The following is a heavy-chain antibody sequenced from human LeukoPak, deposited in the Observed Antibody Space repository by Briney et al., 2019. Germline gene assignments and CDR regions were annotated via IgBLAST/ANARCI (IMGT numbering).Heavy chain of an antibody. CDR3: AILPGYSGSGYEVDY. V-gene: IGHV3-23*01. CDR1: RFTLSSCA. J-gene: IGHJ4*02. D-gene: IGHD6-13*01. CDR2: ITGSGGST. Sequence: GGSLRLSCAVSRFTLSSCAMSWVREAPGKGLEWVSGITGSGGSTYYADSVKGGFTISRDNSKNTLYLQMNSPRAEDTAVYYCAILPGYSGSGYEVDYWGQGTLVTVSS.